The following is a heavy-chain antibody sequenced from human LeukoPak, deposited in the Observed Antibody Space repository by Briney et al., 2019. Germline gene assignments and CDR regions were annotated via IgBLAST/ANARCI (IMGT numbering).Heavy chain of an antibody. CDR2: INPDSGGT. J-gene: IGHJ4*02. V-gene: IGHV1-2*02. CDR3: ARRYCSSSSCYGPYFDY. D-gene: IGHD2-2*01. Sequence: GASVKPSCKTSGYTFSAYHMHCVRQAPGQGLEWMGRINPDSGGTNYAQKFQGRVTMTRDTSISTAYMELSSLRSDDTAVYYCARRYCSSSSCYGPYFDYWGQGTLVTVSS. CDR1: GYTFSAYH.